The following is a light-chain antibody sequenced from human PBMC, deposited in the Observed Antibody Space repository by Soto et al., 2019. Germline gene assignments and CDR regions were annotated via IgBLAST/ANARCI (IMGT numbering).Light chain of an antibody. CDR2: DVT. V-gene: IGLV2-14*01. CDR1: SSDVGGYNY. Sequence: QSALTQPASVSGSPGQSITISCTGTSSDVGGYNYVSWYQQYPGKALKLMIYDVTNRPSGVSNRFSGSKSGNTASLTISGLQAEDEADYYCSSYTGSSTYVVFGGGTKLTVL. J-gene: IGLJ2*01. CDR3: SSYTGSSTYVV.